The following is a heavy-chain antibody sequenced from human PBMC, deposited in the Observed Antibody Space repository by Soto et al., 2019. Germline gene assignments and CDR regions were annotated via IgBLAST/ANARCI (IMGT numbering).Heavy chain of an antibody. J-gene: IGHJ4*02. D-gene: IGHD1-26*01. V-gene: IGHV5-51*01. Sequence: GESLQISCDGSGYSFTIYWIGWVRQMPGKGLEWMGIIYPGDSDTRYSPSFQGQVTISADKAISTAYLQWSSLKASDTAMYYCARHISVGAIGYWGQGTLVTVSS. CDR1: GYSFTIYW. CDR3: ARHISVGAIGY. CDR2: IYPGDSDT.